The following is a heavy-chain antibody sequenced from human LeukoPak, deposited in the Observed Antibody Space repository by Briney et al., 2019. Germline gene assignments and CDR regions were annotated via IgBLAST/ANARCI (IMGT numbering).Heavy chain of an antibody. CDR2: IYTSGST. V-gene: IGHV4-4*07. Sequence: PETPCLTSTVSVGSISSSYPKWSRQPPGRGREWIGRIYTSGSTNYNPSLKCRVSMSVDTSKNQFSLKLSSVTAADTAVYYCARGKVVAGTPGQNSWDSWGQGTLVTVSS. J-gene: IGHJ4*02. CDR1: VGSISSSY. CDR3: ARGKVVAGTPGQNSWDS. D-gene: IGHD6-19*01.